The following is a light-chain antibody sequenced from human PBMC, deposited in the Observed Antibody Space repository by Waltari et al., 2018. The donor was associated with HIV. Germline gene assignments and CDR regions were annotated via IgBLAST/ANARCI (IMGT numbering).Light chain of an antibody. V-gene: IGLV2-14*01. Sequence: SALTQPASVSGSPGQSITISCTGTTSDVGGYTYVSWYHQHPGKAPKLVIYEVNNRPSGVSIRFSGSKSGNTASLTISELQAEDEADYYCTSYTSRNTRVFGTGTKVTVL. J-gene: IGLJ1*01. CDR3: TSYTSRNTRV. CDR1: TSDVGGYTY. CDR2: EVN.